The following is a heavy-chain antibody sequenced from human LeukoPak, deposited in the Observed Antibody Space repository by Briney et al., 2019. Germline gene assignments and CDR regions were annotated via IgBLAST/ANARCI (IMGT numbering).Heavy chain of an antibody. CDR2: IRYDGGNK. Sequence: AGGSLRLSCAASGLTFSSYSVIWARQAPGKGLEWVAVIRYDGGNKNYGDSVKGRFTISRDNSKNTLYLQMNSLRAEDTAVYYCARVSDYSNYFDFWGQGTLVTVSS. CDR1: GLTFSSYS. D-gene: IGHD4-11*01. V-gene: IGHV3-33*08. J-gene: IGHJ4*02. CDR3: ARVSDYSNYFDF.